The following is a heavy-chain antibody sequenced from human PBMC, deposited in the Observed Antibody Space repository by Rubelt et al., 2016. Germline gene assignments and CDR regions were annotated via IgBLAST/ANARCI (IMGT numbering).Heavy chain of an antibody. Sequence: SYYWSWIRQPPGKGLEWIGYIYYSGSTNYNPSLKSRVTISVDTSKNQFSLKLSSVTTADTAVYYCARIYDISAFDIWGQGTMVTVSS. CDR3: ARIYDISAFDI. CDR2: IYYSGST. V-gene: IGHV4-59*08. D-gene: IGHD3-22*01. J-gene: IGHJ3*02. CDR1: SYY.